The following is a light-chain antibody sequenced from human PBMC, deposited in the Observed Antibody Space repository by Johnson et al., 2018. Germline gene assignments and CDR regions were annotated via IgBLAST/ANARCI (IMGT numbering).Light chain of an antibody. J-gene: IGLJ1*01. CDR2: ENN. CDR1: SSNIGNNY. V-gene: IGLV1-51*02. Sequence: QSLLTQPPSVSAAPGQKVTISCSGSSSNIGNNYVSWYQQLPGTAPKLLIYENNKRPSGIPARFSGSKSGTSATLGITGLQTGDEADYYCGTWDSSLSAGNVFGTGTKVTVL. CDR3: GTWDSSLSAGNV.